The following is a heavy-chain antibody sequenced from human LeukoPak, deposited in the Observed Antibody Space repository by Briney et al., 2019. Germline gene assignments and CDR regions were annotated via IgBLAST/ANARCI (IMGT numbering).Heavy chain of an antibody. CDR1: GFIFSSYG. V-gene: IGHV3-48*01. CDR3: ARDQGAPNYYFDY. D-gene: IGHD1-26*01. CDR2: ISSSSSTI. J-gene: IGHJ4*02. Sequence: GGSLRLSCAASGFIFSSYGMHWVRQAPGKGLEWVSYISSSSSTIYYADSVKGRFTISRDNAKNSLYLQMNSLRAEDTAVYYCARDQGAPNYYFDYWGQGTLVTVSS.